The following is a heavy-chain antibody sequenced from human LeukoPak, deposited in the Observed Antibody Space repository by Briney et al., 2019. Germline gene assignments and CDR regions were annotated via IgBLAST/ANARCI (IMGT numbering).Heavy chain of an antibody. J-gene: IGHJ4*02. V-gene: IGHV3-21*01. CDR3: ARRRGTAGYYFDY. CDR2: ISSRSSYI. D-gene: IGHD6-13*01. CDR1: GFTFSSYS. Sequence: GGSLRLSCAASGFTFSSYSMNWVRQAPGKGLEWVSSISSRSSYIYYADSVKGRFTISRDNAKNSLYLQMNSLRAEDTAVYYCARRRGTAGYYFDYWGQGTLVTVSS.